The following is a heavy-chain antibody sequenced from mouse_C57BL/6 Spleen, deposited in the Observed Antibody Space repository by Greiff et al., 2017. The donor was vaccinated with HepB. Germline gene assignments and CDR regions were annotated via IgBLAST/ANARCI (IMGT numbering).Heavy chain of an antibody. CDR2: ISYDGSN. D-gene: IGHD2-5*01. Sequence: EVKLLESGPGLVKPSQSLSLTCSVTGYSITSGYYWNWIRQFPGNKLEWMGYISYDGSNNYNPSLKNRISITRDTSKNQFFLKLNSVTTEDTATYYCAGSNYGDAWFAYWGQGTLVTVSA. J-gene: IGHJ3*01. CDR3: AGSNYGDAWFAY. CDR1: GYSITSGYY. V-gene: IGHV3-6*01.